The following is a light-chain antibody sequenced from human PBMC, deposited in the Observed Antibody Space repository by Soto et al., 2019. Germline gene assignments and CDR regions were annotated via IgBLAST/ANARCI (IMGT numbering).Light chain of an antibody. CDR2: EGH. V-gene: IGLV2-23*01. CDR1: SGYVGTYSL. Sequence: QSVLAQPASVSGSPGQSITISCTGASGYVGTYSLVSWYRQRPGKAPKVVIYEGHKRPSGVPDRFSGSTSVNTASLTISGLQTDDEADYYCCLYVGATTYVFGTGTKVTVL. CDR3: CLYVGATTYV. J-gene: IGLJ1*01.